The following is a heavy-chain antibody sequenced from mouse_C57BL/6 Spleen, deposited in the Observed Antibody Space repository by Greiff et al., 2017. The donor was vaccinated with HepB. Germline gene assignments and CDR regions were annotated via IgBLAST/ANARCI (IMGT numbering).Heavy chain of an antibody. D-gene: IGHD2-3*01. V-gene: IGHV1-63*01. CDR1: GYTFTNYW. CDR3: ARSGYDGYYAMDY. CDR2: IYPGGGYT. Sequence: QVQLQQSGAELVRPGTSVKMSCKASGYTFTNYWIGWAKQRPGHGLEWIGDIYPGGGYTNYNEKFKGKATLTADESSSTAYMQFSSLTSEDSAIYYCARSGYDGYYAMDYWGQGTSVTVSS. J-gene: IGHJ4*01.